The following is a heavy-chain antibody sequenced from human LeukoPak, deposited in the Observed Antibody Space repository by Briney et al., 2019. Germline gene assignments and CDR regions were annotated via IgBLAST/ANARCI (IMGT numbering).Heavy chain of an antibody. J-gene: IGHJ4*02. CDR1: GFTFSNYW. V-gene: IGHV3-7*01. CDR2: IKQDGSEK. CDR3: ARDPGYYGSGSYLN. D-gene: IGHD3-10*01. Sequence: PGGSLRLSCAASGFTFSNYWMTWVRQAPGKGLEWVANIKQDGSEKYYVDSVKGRFTISRDNAKNSLYLQMNSLRAEDTAVYYCARDPGYYGSGSYLNWGQGTLVTVSS.